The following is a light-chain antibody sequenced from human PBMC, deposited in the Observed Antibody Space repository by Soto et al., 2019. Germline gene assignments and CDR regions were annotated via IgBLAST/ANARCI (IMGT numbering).Light chain of an antibody. J-gene: IGLJ1*01. V-gene: IGLV2-18*01. CDR1: RSDVGSHNR. CDR2: EVS. Sequence: QSALTQPPSVSGSPGQSVTISCTGTRSDVGSHNRVSWYQQPPGTAPKLMIYEVSNRPSGVPDRFSGSKSGNTASLTISGLQAEDEADYYCSLCTRSSNYVFGNGTKVTV. CDR3: SLCTRSSNYV.